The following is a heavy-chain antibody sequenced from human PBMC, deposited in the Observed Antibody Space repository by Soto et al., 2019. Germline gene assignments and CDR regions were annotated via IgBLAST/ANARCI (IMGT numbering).Heavy chain of an antibody. CDR1: GDSVSNDNYY. D-gene: IGHD3-16*01. V-gene: IGHV4-61*01. Sequence: SETLSLTCAVSGDSVSNDNYYWSWIRQPPGKGLEWIGYIYYSGTTNYNSYLKSRLSLSVDMSKYQFSLKLASVTAADTAVYFCARSQRGRTAFTFDYWGQGALVTVSS. CDR3: ARSQRGRTAFTFDY. CDR2: IYYSGTT. J-gene: IGHJ4*02.